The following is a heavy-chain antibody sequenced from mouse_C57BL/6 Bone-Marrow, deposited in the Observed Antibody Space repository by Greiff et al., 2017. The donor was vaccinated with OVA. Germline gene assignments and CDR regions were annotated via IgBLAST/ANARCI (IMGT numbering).Heavy chain of an antibody. Sequence: EVQLQQSGPVLVKPGASVKMSCKASGYTFTDYYMNWVKQSHGKSLEWIGVINPYNGGTSYNQKFKGKATLTVDKSSSTAYMELNSLTSEDSAVDYCARWGGNYEGYAMDYWGQGTSVTVSS. J-gene: IGHJ4*01. D-gene: IGHD2-1*01. CDR1: GYTFTDYY. CDR3: ARWGGNYEGYAMDY. CDR2: INPYNGGT. V-gene: IGHV1-19*01.